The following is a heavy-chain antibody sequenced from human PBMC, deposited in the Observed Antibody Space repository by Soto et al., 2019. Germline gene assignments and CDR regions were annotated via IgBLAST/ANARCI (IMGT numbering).Heavy chain of an antibody. D-gene: IGHD3-16*02. J-gene: IGHJ4*02. Sequence: GGSLRLSCAASGFTFGSYGMHWVRQAPGKGLEWVAVISYDGSNKYYADSVKGRFTISRDNSKNTLFLQMNSLRAEDTAVYYCAKDRPYYDYIWGSYRPHFDYWGQGTLVTVSS. CDR3: AKDRPYYDYIWGSYRPHFDY. CDR1: GFTFGSYG. CDR2: ISYDGSNK. V-gene: IGHV3-30*18.